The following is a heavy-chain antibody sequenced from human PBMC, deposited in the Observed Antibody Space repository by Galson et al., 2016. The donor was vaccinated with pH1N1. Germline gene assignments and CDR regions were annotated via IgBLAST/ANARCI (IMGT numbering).Heavy chain of an antibody. CDR3: ARQNYYGDYRGDAFDI. Sequence: QSGAEVKKPGESLKISCKGSGYRFSSSWIGWVRQMPGKGLEWMGIIHLGGSHIGYSPSFQGQVTISADKSINIVALQWSSLKASDTAMHYCARQNYYGDYRGDAFDIWGQGTMVTVSS. J-gene: IGHJ3*02. CDR2: IHLGGSHI. CDR1: GYRFSSSW. V-gene: IGHV5-51*01. D-gene: IGHD4-17*01.